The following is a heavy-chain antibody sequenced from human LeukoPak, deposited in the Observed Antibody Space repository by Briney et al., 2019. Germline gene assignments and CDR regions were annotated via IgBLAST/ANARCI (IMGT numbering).Heavy chain of an antibody. CDR2: IYPGDSDT. Sequence: GESLKISCKGSGYSFTTYWIGWVRQMPGKGLEWMGIIYPGDSDTRYSPSFQGQVTISADKSISTAYLQWSSLKASDTAMYYCASRPFETTVVPWDFYWGQGTQVTVSS. CDR3: ASRPFETTVVPWDFY. V-gene: IGHV5-51*01. J-gene: IGHJ4*02. D-gene: IGHD4-23*01. CDR1: GYSFTTYW.